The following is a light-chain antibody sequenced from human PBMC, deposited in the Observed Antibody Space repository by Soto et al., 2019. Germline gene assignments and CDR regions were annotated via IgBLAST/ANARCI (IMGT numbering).Light chain of an antibody. CDR1: SSVVGGHNY. CDR3: SSYASSNSLV. J-gene: IGLJ2*01. CDR2: EVS. Sequence: QSALTQPPSASGSPGQSVTISCTGTSSVVGGHNYVSWYQQYPGKAPKLMIYEVSKRPSGVPDRFSGSKSGNTASLTVSGLQAEDEADYYFSSYASSNSLVFGGGTKVTVL. V-gene: IGLV2-8*01.